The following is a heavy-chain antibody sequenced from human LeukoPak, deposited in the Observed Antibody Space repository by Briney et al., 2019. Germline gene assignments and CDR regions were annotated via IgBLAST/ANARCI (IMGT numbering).Heavy chain of an antibody. CDR3: ARTAYYYDSSGYEFDY. J-gene: IGHJ4*02. CDR2: IYYSGST. Sequence: SETLSLTCTVSGGSISSSSYYWGWIRQPPGKGLECIGSIYYSGSTYYNPSLKSRVTISVDTSKNQFSLKLSSVTAADTAVYYCARTAYYYDSSGYEFDYWGQGTLVTVSS. CDR1: GGSISSSSYY. V-gene: IGHV4-39*01. D-gene: IGHD3-22*01.